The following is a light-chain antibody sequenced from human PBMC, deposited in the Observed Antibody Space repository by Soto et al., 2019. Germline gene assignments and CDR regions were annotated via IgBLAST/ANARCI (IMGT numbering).Light chain of an antibody. Sequence: DIQMTQSPSSLSASVGDRVTITCRASQSISSYLNWYQQKPGKAPNLRRYAASSLQSGVPSKLRGSGSGTGFRLTISSLPRGDVGTDYCPQSYRAPFAFGHGPKVGI. J-gene: IGKJ3*01. CDR1: QSISSY. CDR3: PQSYRAPFA. V-gene: IGKV1-39*01. CDR2: AAS.